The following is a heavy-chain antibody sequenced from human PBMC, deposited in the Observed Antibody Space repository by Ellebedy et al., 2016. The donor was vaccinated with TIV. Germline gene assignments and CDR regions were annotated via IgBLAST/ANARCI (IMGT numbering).Heavy chain of an antibody. CDR3: ARFSGPYFSGSYYEY. CDR2: IYYSGST. J-gene: IGHJ4*02. V-gene: IGHV4-39*01. Sequence: MLSETLSLTCTVSGGSISSSSYYWGWIRQPPGKGLEWIGSIYYSGSTYYNPSLKSRVTISVDTSKNQFSLKLSSVTAADTAVYYCARFSGPYFSGSYYEYWGQGTLVTVSS. D-gene: IGHD1-26*01. CDR1: GGSISSSSYY.